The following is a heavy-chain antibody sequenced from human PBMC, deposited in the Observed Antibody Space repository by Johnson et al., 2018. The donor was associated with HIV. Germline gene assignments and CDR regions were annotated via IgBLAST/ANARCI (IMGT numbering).Heavy chain of an antibody. CDR2: IGTAGDT. CDR1: GFTFSSYD. Sequence: VQLVESGGGLVQPGGSLRLSCAASGFTFSSYDMHWARQATGKGLEWVSAIGTAGDTYYPGSVTGRSTISRENAKNSCCLQMNSLKAGDTAVLYCARAYSGSYINDAFDIWGQGTMVTVSS. CDR3: ARAYSGSYINDAFDI. J-gene: IGHJ3*02. V-gene: IGHV3-13*01. D-gene: IGHD1-26*01.